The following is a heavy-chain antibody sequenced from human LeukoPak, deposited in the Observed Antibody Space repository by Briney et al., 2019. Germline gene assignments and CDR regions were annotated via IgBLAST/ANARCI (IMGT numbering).Heavy chain of an antibody. CDR2: INPNSGGT. Sequence: ASVKVSCKAFGYTFTSNYMHWVRQAPGQGLEWMGWINPNSGGTNYAQKFQGRVTMTRDTSISTAYMELSRLRSDDTAVYYCARDQGRDGYNYGYFDLWGRGTLVTVSS. V-gene: IGHV1-2*02. CDR3: ARDQGRDGYNYGYFDL. CDR1: GYTFTSNY. D-gene: IGHD5-24*01. J-gene: IGHJ2*01.